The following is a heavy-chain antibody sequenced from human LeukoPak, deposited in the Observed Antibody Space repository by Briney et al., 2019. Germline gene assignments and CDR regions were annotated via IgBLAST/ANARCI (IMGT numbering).Heavy chain of an antibody. CDR2: INPNGGGT. CDR1: GYTFTGYY. D-gene: IGHD4-17*01. J-gene: IGHJ4*02. CDR3: AREWGYGDYVLDY. V-gene: IGHV1-2*02. Sequence: ASVKVSCKASGYTFTGYYMHWVRQAPGQGLEWMGWINPNGGGTNYAQKFQGRVTMTRDTSISTAYMELSRLRSDDTAVYYCAREWGYGDYVLDYWGQGTLVTVSS.